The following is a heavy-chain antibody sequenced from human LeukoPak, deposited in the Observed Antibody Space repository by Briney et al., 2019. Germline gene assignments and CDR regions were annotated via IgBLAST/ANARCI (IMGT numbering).Heavy chain of an antibody. CDR3: ARDSRRYYDSSGYLG. CDR2: ISAYNGNT. J-gene: IGHJ4*02. V-gene: IGHV1-18*01. Sequence: ASVNVSCKASGYTFTSYGISWVRQAPGQGLEWMGWISAYNGNTNYAQKLQGRVTMTTDTSTSTAYMELRSLRSDDTAVYYCARDSRRYYDSSGYLGWGQGTLVTVSS. D-gene: IGHD3-22*01. CDR1: GYTFTSYG.